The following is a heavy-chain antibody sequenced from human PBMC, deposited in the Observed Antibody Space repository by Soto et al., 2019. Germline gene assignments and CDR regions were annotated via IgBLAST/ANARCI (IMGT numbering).Heavy chain of an antibody. CDR3: ATWLKEAGIGGNYYYGMDV. CDR2: FDPEDGET. D-gene: IGHD6-19*01. J-gene: IGHJ6*02. V-gene: IGHV1-24*01. Sequence: ASVKVSCKVSGYTLTELSMHWVRQAPGKGLEWMGGFDPEDGETISAQRFQGRVTMTEDTSTDTAYMELSSLRSEDTAVYYCATWLKEAGIGGNYYYGMDVWGQGTTVTVS. CDR1: GYTLTELS.